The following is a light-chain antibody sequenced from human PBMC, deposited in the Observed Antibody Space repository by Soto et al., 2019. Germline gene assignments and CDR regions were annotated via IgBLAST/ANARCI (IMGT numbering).Light chain of an antibody. CDR2: LAS. CDR3: QQHSSSPHMYT. V-gene: IGKV3-20*01. Sequence: EIVLTQSPGTLSLSPGERATLSCRASQTVSSSYLSWYQQKTGQAPRLLIYLASSRPTGIPDRFSGSGSGKDFSLTISRLEPEDFAVYYCQQHSSSPHMYTFGQGTKLEIK. CDR1: QTVSSSY. J-gene: IGKJ2*01.